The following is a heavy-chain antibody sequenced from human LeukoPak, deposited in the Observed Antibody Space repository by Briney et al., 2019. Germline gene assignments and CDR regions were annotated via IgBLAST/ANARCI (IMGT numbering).Heavy chain of an antibody. V-gene: IGHV3-9*01. CDR2: ISWNSDSI. Sequence: GGSLRLSCAASGFTFGDYAMHWVRQAPGKGLEWVSGISWNSDSIDYADSVKGRFTISRDNAKNSLYLQMNSLRDEDTAVYYCARDRAYYYDSSGYYYFDHWGQGTLVTVSS. CDR3: ARDRAYYYDSSGYYYFDH. D-gene: IGHD3-22*01. CDR1: GFTFGDYA. J-gene: IGHJ4*02.